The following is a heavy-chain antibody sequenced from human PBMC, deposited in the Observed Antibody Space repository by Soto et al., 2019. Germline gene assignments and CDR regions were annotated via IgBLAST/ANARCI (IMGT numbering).Heavy chain of an antibody. V-gene: IGHV1-69*01. CDR3: ARDPSLCLAADFDVMYF. CDR2: FISIFGTT. Sequence: GASVKVSFKASGGTFNSYTINWVRQAPGQGLEWMGGFISIFGTTNYAQKFQGRVTITADESTGTSFMELSSLTSDDTAVYFCARDPSLCLAADFDVMYFCGPGSTVIGS. CDR1: GGTFNSYT. D-gene: IGHD3-16*01. J-gene: IGHJ6*02.